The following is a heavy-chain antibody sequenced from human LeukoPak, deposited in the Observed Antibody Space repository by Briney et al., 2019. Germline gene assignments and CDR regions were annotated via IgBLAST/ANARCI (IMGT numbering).Heavy chain of an antibody. D-gene: IGHD6-13*01. V-gene: IGHV1-69*13. Sequence: SVKVSCKASGGTFSSYAISWVRQAPGQGLEWMGWIIPIFGTANYAQKFQGRVTITADESTSTAYMELSSLRSDDTAVYYCARDIAAPPPGNIWGQGTMVTVSS. CDR3: ARDIAAPPPGNI. CDR2: IIPIFGTA. J-gene: IGHJ3*02. CDR1: GGTFSSYA.